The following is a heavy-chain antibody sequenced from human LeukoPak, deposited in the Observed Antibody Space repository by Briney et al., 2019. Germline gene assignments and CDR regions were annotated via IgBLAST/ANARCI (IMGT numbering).Heavy chain of an antibody. Sequence: GGSLRLSCAASGFTFTTYWMSWVRQAPGKGLEWVANIKQDGSEKYYVDSVKGRFTISRDNAKNSLFLQMNALSVEDTAVYYCAKDSLLTVVSPVAASWGQGIQVTVSS. CDR2: IKQDGSEK. D-gene: IGHD4-23*01. CDR3: AKDSLLTVVSPVAAS. J-gene: IGHJ5*02. CDR1: GFTFTTYW. V-gene: IGHV3-7*01.